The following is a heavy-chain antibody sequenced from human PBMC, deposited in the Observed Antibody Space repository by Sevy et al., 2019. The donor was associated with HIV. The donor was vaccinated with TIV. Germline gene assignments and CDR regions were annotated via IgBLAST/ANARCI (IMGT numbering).Heavy chain of an antibody. CDR3: ASVLDYGELYFDY. J-gene: IGHJ4*02. CDR2: IYYSGST. D-gene: IGHD4-17*01. Sequence: SETLSLTCTVSGGSISSSSYYWGWIRHPPGKGLEWIGSIYYSGSTYYNPSLKSRVTISVDTSKNQFSLKLSSVTAADTAVYYCASVLDYGELYFDYWGQRTLVTVSS. CDR1: GGSISSSSYY. V-gene: IGHV4-39*01.